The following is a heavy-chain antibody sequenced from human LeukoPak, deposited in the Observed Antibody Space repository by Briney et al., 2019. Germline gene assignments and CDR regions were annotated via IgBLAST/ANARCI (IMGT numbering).Heavy chain of an antibody. J-gene: IGHJ4*02. CDR2: ISWNSGSI. CDR3: ANAHFIAARPRPLYFDY. V-gene: IGHV3-9*03. CDR1: GFTFDDYA. D-gene: IGHD6-6*01. Sequence: QSGRSLRLSCAASGFTFDDYAMHWVRQAPGKGLEWVSGISWNSGSIGYADSVKGRFTISRDNAKNSLYLQMNSLRAEDMAVYYCANAHFIAARPRPLYFDYWGQGTLVTVSS.